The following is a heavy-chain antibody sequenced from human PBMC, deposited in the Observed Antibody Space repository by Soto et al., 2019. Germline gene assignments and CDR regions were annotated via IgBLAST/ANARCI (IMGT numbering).Heavy chain of an antibody. CDR2: IIPITGTA. J-gene: IGHJ6*02. Sequence: QVQLVQSGAEVKKPGSSVKVSCKASGGTFGSYAISWVRQAPGQGPEWMGGIIPITGTANYAQKFQGRVTITADEYTSTASMQLSSLRSEDTAVYYCARSQGSSTSLEIYYYYDYGMDVWGQGTTVTVSS. CDR1: GGTFGSYA. V-gene: IGHV1-69*01. D-gene: IGHD2-2*01. CDR3: ARSQGSSTSLEIYYYYDYGMDV.